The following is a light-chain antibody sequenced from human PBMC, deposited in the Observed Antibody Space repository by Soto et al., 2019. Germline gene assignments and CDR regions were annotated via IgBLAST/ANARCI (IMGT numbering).Light chain of an antibody. Sequence: EIVLTQFPATLSLSPGERATLSCRASQSVSSSYLAWYQQKPGQAPRLLIYGASSRATGIPDRFSGSGSGTDFTLTISRLEPEDFAVYYCQQYGSSPRFGQGTKVEIK. CDR1: QSVSSSY. CDR2: GAS. J-gene: IGKJ1*01. V-gene: IGKV3-20*01. CDR3: QQYGSSPR.